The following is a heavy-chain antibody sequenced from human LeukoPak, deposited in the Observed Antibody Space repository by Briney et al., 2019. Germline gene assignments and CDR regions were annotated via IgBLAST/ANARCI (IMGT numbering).Heavy chain of an antibody. CDR2: IYYSGST. CDR1: GGSISSGGYY. V-gene: IGHV4-31*03. CDR3: ARVRGIAAAGREIDY. Sequence: NPSETLSLTCTVSGGSISSGGYYWSWIRQHPGKGLEWIGYIYYSGSTYYNPSLKSRVTISVDTSRNQFSLKLSSVTAADTAVYYCARVRGIAAAGREIDYWGQGTLVTVSS. D-gene: IGHD6-13*01. J-gene: IGHJ4*02.